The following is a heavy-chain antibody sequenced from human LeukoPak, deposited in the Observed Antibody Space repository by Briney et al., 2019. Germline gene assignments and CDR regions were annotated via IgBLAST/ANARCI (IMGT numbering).Heavy chain of an antibody. J-gene: IGHJ5*02. CDR1: GGSISSYY. Sequence: SETLSLTCTVSGGSISSYYWSWIRQPPGKGLEWIGYIYYSGSTNYNPSLKSRVTISVDTSKNQFSLKLSSVTAADTAVYYCARGLKAAPCTFDLWGQGTLVT. CDR3: ARGLKAAPCTFDL. D-gene: IGHD6-13*01. V-gene: IGHV4-59*01. CDR2: IYYSGST.